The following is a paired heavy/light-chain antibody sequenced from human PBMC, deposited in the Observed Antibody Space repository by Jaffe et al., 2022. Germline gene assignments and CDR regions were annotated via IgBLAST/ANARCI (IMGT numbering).Light chain of an antibody. J-gene: IGLJ2*01. CDR2: EVT. CDR1: SNDVGNYNS. CDR3: CSYTSITTLV. Sequence: QSALTQPASVSGSPGQSITISCTGTSNDVGNYNSVSWYQQHPGKAPQLIIYEVTTRPSGVSNRFSGSKSDNTASLTISGLQAEDEADYYCCSYTSITTLVFGGGTTLTVL. V-gene: IGLV2-14*01.
Heavy chain of an antibody. CDR2: IYYSGST. Sequence: QVQLQESGPGLVKPSETLSLTCTVSGGSISKYYWSWIRQPPGKGLEWIGYIYYSGSTNYNPSLKSRVTISIDTSKNQFSLKLSSVTATDTAVYYCATNILVSPWRGPYSYYYMDVWGKGTTVTVSS. V-gene: IGHV4-59*01. CDR3: ATNILVSPWRGPYSYYYMDV. CDR1: GGSISKYY. D-gene: IGHD2-8*01. J-gene: IGHJ6*03.